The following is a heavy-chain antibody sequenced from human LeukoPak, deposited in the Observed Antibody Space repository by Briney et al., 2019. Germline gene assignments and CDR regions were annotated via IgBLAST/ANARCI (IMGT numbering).Heavy chain of an antibody. CDR1: GFTFSNYW. J-gene: IGHJ4*02. V-gene: IGHV3-7*01. CDR2: ITQDGSEK. Sequence: GGSLRLSCAASGFTFSNYWMSWVRQAPGKGLEWVANITQDGSEKYYMDSVKGRFTISRDNAKNSLYLQVNSLRAEDTALYYCARVGIYGSGWYLDCWGQGTLVTVSS. D-gene: IGHD6-19*01. CDR3: ARVGIYGSGWYLDC.